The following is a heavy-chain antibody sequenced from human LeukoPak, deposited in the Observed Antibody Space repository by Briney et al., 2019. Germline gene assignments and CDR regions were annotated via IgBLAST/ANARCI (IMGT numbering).Heavy chain of an antibody. CDR1: GGSISSGGYY. V-gene: IGHV4-31*03. Sequence: SETLSLTCTVSGGSISSGGYYWSWIRQHPGKGLEGIGYIYYSGSTYYNPSLKSRVTISVDTSKNQFSLKLGSVTAADTAVYYFARGLHADSELVGVVIMFSPYGMDVWGQGTTVTVSS. D-gene: IGHD3-3*01. CDR2: IYYSGST. J-gene: IGHJ6*02. CDR3: ARGLHADSELVGVVIMFSPYGMDV.